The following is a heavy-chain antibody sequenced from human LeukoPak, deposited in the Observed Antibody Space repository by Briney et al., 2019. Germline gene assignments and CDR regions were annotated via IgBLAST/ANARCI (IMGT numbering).Heavy chain of an antibody. CDR3: ARPYDSSGYRIDY. V-gene: IGHV1-2*02. D-gene: IGHD3-22*01. CDR1: GYTFNAYY. CDR2: INPNSGGT. Sequence: ASVKVSCKASGYTFNAYYIHWVRQAPGQGLEWMGLINPNSGGTNYAQKFQGRVTMTRDTSISTAYMELSGLRSDDTAVYYCARPYDSSGYRIDYWGRGTLVTVSS. J-gene: IGHJ4*02.